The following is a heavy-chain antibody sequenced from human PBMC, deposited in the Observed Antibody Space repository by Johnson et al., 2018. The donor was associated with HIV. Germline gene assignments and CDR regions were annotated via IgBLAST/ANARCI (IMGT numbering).Heavy chain of an antibody. Sequence: QVQLVESGGGVVQPGRYLRLSCAASGFTFSSYAMHWVRQAPGKGLEWVAVISYDGSNKYYADSVKGRFTISRDNSKNTLYLQMNSLRAEDTAVYYCATELLRTEHDVFDIWGQGTMVTVSS. D-gene: IGHD3-10*01. V-gene: IGHV3-30-3*01. J-gene: IGHJ3*02. CDR1: GFTFSSYA. CDR3: ATELLRTEHDVFDI. CDR2: ISYDGSNK.